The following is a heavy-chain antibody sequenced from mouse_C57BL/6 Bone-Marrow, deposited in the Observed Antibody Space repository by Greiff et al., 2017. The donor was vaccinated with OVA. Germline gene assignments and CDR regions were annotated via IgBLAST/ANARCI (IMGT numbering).Heavy chain of an antibody. CDR2: ISDGGSYT. CDR1: GFTFSSYA. CDR3: ARDPQLPLARDY. D-gene: IGHD3-1*01. Sequence: EVQLVESGGGLVKPGGSLKLSCAASGFTFSSYAMSWVRQTPEKRLEWVATISDGGSYTYSPANVKGRFTIYRDNAKNNMYLQMSHLKSEDTTMYYSARDPQLPLARDYGGQGTSVTVSS. J-gene: IGHJ4*01. V-gene: IGHV5-4*01.